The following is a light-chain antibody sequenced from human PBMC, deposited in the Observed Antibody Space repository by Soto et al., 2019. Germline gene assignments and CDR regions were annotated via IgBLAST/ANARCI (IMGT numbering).Light chain of an antibody. CDR2: WAS. J-gene: IGKJ5*01. V-gene: IGKV4-1*01. Sequence: DIVMTQSPDSLAVSRGERATINCKSSQSALYSSNNKDYLAWYQQKPGQPPKLLLYWASTRESGVPDRFSGSGSGTDFTLTVSRLEPEDFALYYCQQYGNSPITFGQGTRLEI. CDR3: QQYGNSPIT. CDR1: QSALYSSNNKDY.